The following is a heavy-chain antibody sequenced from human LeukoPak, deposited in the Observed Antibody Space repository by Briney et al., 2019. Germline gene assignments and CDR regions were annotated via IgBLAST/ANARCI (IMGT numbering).Heavy chain of an antibody. CDR1: GFTFSSYA. Sequence: PGGSLRLSCAASGFTFSSYAMSWVRQAPGKGLEWVSAISGSGGSTYYADSVKGRFTISRDNSKSTLYLQMNSLRAEDTAVYYCAKSGGPVKMGYCSSTSCHAGDYWGQGTLVTVSS. D-gene: IGHD2-2*01. CDR2: ISGSGGST. CDR3: AKSGGPVKMGYCSSTSCHAGDY. V-gene: IGHV3-23*01. J-gene: IGHJ4*02.